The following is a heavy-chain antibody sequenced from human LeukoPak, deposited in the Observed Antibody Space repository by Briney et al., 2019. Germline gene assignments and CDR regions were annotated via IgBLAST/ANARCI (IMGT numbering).Heavy chain of an antibody. Sequence: SETPSLTCAVYGGSFSGYYWSWIRQPPGKGLEWIGEINHSGSTNYNPSLKSRVTISVDTSKNQLSLKLSSVTAADTAVYYCARNRGSYASDYWGQGTLVTVSS. J-gene: IGHJ4*02. CDR1: GGSFSGYY. CDR3: ARNRGSYASDY. D-gene: IGHD1-26*01. V-gene: IGHV4-34*01. CDR2: INHSGST.